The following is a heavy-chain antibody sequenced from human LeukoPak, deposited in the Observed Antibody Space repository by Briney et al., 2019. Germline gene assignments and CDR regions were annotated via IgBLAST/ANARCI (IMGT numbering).Heavy chain of an antibody. CDR3: AKDWSDFDY. CDR2: ISGNGGRT. V-gene: IGHV3-23*01. J-gene: IGHJ4*02. CDR1: GFTFSNYA. Sequence: GGSLRLSCAASGFTFSNYAMAWVRQAPGKGLEWVSAISGNGGRTYSADSVQGRFTISRDNSKNTVYLQMDNLRAEDSAMYYCAKDWSDFDYWGQGTLVTVSS.